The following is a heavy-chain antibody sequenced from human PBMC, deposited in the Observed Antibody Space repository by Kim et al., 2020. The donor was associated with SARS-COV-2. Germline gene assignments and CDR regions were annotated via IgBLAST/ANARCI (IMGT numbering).Heavy chain of an antibody. J-gene: IGHJ4*02. CDR3: TTAFEY. V-gene: IGHV3-74*01. CDR2: NNAGPNP. Sequence: NNAGPNPSSADSVKGRFTNSRNNSKNTVYLQMNSLGAEDTALYYCTTAFEYWGQGTLVTVSS.